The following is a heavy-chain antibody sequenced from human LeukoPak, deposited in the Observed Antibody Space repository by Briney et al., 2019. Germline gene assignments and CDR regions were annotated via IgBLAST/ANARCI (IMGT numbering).Heavy chain of an antibody. CDR2: IYYSGST. J-gene: IGHJ5*02. CDR1: GGSISSSSYY. CDR3: ASLAAAGTGGWFDP. V-gene: IGHV4-39*07. Sequence: PSETLSLTCTVSGGSISSSSYYWGWIRQPPGKGPEWIGSIYYSGSTYYNPSLKSRVTISVDTSKNQFSLKLSSVTAADTAVYYCASLAAAGTGGWFDPWGQGTLVTVSS. D-gene: IGHD6-13*01.